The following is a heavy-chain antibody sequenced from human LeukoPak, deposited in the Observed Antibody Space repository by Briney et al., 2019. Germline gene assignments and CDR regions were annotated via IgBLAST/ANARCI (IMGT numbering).Heavy chain of an antibody. J-gene: IGHJ5*02. CDR1: GFTFNIYA. D-gene: IGHD1-14*01. CDR2: MCGSAGCT. V-gene: IGHV3-23*01. Sequence: GGSLRLSSAASGFTFNIYAMSWVRLAPGKGLQWVASMCGSAGCTFYADSVKGRFTISRDNSKDTLYLQVNSLRAEDTAIYYCARDRPNYHETNGHYYNRDGDHWGQGTLVTVSS. CDR3: ARDRPNYHETNGHYYNRDGDH.